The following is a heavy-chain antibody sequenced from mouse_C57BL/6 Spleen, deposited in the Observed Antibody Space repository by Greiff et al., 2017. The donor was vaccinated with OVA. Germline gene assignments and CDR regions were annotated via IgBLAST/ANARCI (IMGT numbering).Heavy chain of an antibody. V-gene: IGHV5-6*02. J-gene: IGHJ3*01. CDR2: ISSGGSYT. CDR3: ARHGDGPWFAY. D-gene: IGHD2-3*01. Sequence: DVKLVESGGDLVKPGGSLKLSCAASGFTFSSYGMSWVRQTPDKRLEWVATISSGGSYTYYPDSVKGRFTISRDNAKNTLYLQMSSLKSEDTAMYYCARHGDGPWFAYWGQGTLVTVSA. CDR1: GFTFSSYG.